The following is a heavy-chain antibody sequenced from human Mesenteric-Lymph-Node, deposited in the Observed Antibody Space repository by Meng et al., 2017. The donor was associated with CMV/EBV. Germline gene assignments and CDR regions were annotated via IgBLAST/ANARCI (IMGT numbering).Heavy chain of an antibody. V-gene: IGHV4-34*01. CDR3: ARYSNWNWFDP. Sequence: GSLRLSCAVSGGPFSGYQWSWIRQPPGKGLEWIGEINHSGSSNYNPSLQSRVTISVDTSKKQSSLKLTSVTAADTAVYYCARYSNWNWFDPWGQGTLVTVSS. CDR2: INHSGSS. J-gene: IGHJ5*02. D-gene: IGHD4-11*01. CDR1: GGPFSGYQ.